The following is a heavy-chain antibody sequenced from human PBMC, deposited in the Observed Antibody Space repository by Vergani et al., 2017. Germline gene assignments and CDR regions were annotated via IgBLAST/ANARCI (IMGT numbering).Heavy chain of an antibody. J-gene: IGHJ4*02. CDR2: IYYSGST. CDR1: GGSISSSSYY. CDR3: ARRGGSSSWGDWVDY. Sequence: QLQLQESGPGLVKPSETLSLTCTVSGGSISSSSYYWGWIRPPPGKGLEWIGSIYYSGSTYYNPSLKSRVTISGDTSKNQCSLKLSSVTAADTAVYYCARRGGSSSWGDWVDYWGQGTLVTVSS. V-gene: IGHV4-39*01. D-gene: IGHD6-13*01.